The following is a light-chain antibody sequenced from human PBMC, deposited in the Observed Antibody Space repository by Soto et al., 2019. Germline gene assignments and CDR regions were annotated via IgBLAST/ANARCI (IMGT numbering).Light chain of an antibody. Sequence: EIVLTQSPGTLSLSPGERAALSCRASQTVSSSYLAWYQQKPGQPPRLLIYDASTRATGIPARFSGSQSGTEFTLTISSLLSEDFAVYSCQQYNNWPLTFGGGTKVDI. J-gene: IGKJ4*01. CDR1: QTVSSSY. CDR2: DAS. V-gene: IGKV3D-15*01. CDR3: QQYNNWPLT.